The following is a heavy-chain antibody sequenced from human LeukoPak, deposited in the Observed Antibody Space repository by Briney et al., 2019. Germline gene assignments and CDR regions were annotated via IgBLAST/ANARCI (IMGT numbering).Heavy chain of an antibody. Sequence: SETLSLTCAVYGGSFSGYYWSWIRQPPGKGLEWIGEINHSGSTNYNPSLKSRVTISVDTSKNQFSLKLSSVTAADTAVYYCARTGYSSGWYDYWGQGTLVTVSS. V-gene: IGHV4-34*01. D-gene: IGHD6-19*01. CDR2: INHSGST. CDR3: ARTGYSSGWYDY. CDR1: GGSFSGYY. J-gene: IGHJ4*02.